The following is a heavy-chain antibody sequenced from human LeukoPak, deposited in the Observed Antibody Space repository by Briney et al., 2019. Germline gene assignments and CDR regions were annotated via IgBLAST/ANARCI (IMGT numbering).Heavy chain of an antibody. CDR2: ISSSSSYI. J-gene: IGHJ6*03. CDR3: ARGDDFWSGYYINPAYYYYYYMDV. CDR1: GFTFSSYW. Sequence: GGSLRLSCVVSGFTFSSYWMHWVRQAPGKGLEWVSSISSSSSYIYYADSVKGRFTISRDNAKNSLYLQMNSLRAEDTAVYYCARGDDFWSGYYINPAYYYYYYMDVWGKGTTVTVSS. D-gene: IGHD3-3*01. V-gene: IGHV3-21*01.